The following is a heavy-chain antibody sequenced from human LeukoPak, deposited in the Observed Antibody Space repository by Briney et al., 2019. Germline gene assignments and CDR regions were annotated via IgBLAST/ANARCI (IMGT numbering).Heavy chain of an antibody. V-gene: IGHV4-34*01. D-gene: IGHD4-17*01. J-gene: IGHJ4*02. CDR3: ARVTDGDQGYFDY. Sequence: SETLSLTCAVYGGSFSGYYWSWIRQPPGKGLEWIGEINHSGSTNYNPSLKSRVTISVDTSKNQFSLKLSSVTAADTAVYYCARVTDGDQGYFDYWGQGTLVTVSS. CDR1: GGSFSGYY. CDR2: INHSGST.